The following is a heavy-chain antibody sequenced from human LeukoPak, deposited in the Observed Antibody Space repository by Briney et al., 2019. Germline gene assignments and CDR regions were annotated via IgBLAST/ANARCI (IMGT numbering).Heavy chain of an antibody. J-gene: IGHJ4*02. D-gene: IGHD7-27*01. CDR2: ISYDGSLK. CDR3: AKTGDRDY. CDR1: GFTFSDYA. V-gene: IGHV3-30-3*02. Sequence: GRSLRLSCAASGFTFSDYAIHWVRQAPGKGLEWVAVISYDGSLKFSADSVRGRFTISRDNAENSLYLQMNSLRGEDTAIYYCAKTGDRDYWGRGTLVTVSS.